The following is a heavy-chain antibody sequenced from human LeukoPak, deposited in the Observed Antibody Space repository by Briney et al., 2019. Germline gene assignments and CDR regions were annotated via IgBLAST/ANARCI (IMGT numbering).Heavy chain of an antibody. CDR1: GGPISSGGYA. V-gene: IGHV4-30-2*01. CDR3: ARSAGVYDILPGYENNWFGP. CDR2: IYHSGST. D-gene: IGHD3-9*01. Sequence: PSQTLSLSCAVSGGPISSGGYAWSWIRQPPGKGLEWIGYIYHSGSTYYNPSLKSRVTISVDRSKSQFSLKLSSVTAADAAVYYCARSAGVYDILPGYENNWFGPRGQGTLVTVSS. J-gene: IGHJ5*02.